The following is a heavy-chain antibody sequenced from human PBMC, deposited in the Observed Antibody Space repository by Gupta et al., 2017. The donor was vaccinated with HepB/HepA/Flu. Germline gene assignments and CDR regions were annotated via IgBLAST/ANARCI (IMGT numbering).Heavy chain of an antibody. CDR2: ISGSGGST. V-gene: IGHV3-23*01. CDR3: AKDPNYDILTGYYLTYFDY. Sequence: EVQLLESGGGLVQPGGSLRLSCAASGFTFSSYAMSWVRQAPGKGLEWVSAISGSGGSTYYADSVKGRFTISRDKSKNTLYLQMNSPRAEDTAVYYCAKDPNYDILTGYYLTYFDYWGQGTLVPVSS. CDR1: GFTFSSYA. J-gene: IGHJ4*02. D-gene: IGHD3-9*01.